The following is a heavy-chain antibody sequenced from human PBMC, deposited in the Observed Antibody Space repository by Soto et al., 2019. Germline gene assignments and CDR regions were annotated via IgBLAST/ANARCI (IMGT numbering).Heavy chain of an antibody. J-gene: IGHJ2*01. V-gene: IGHV3-74*01. CDR1: GFTFTDYW. Sequence: MRLACAASGFTFTDYWTHWVRQAPGKGLVWVSLINSDGSRTSYADSVTGRFTISRDNAENSLYLQMNSRRAEDTAVYYCARLLRFLDWLLYWLLLGLVRRRPKCTPCPTRRSSDL. CDR3: ARLLRFLDWLLYWLLLGLVRRRPKCTPCPTRRSSDL. CDR2: INSDGSRT. D-gene: IGHD3-3*01.